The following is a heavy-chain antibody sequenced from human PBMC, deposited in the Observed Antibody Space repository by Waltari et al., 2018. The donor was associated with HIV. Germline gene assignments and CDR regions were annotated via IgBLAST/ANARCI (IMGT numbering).Heavy chain of an antibody. J-gene: IGHJ4*02. Sequence: EVQLVQSGAEVKKPGESLKISCKGSGSSFTSYWIGWVRQMPGKGLEWMGIIYPGDSDTRYSPSFQGQVTISADKSISTAYLQWSSLKASDTAMYYCARQPRLYSSGWYPPADYWGQGTLVTVSS. D-gene: IGHD6-19*01. V-gene: IGHV5-51*01. CDR2: IYPGDSDT. CDR1: GSSFTSYW. CDR3: ARQPRLYSSGWYPPADY.